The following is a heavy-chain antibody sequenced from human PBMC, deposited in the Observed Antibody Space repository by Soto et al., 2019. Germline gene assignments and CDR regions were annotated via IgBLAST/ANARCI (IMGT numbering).Heavy chain of an antibody. CDR3: ARDGPYYDSSGYYSPHYGMDV. J-gene: IGHJ6*02. D-gene: IGHD3-22*01. Sequence: QLQLQESGSGLVKPSQTLSLTCAVSGGSISSGGYSWSWIRQPPGKGLEWIGYIYHSGSTYYNPSVKSRVTLSVDRSKNQFSLKLSSVTAADTAVYYCARDGPYYDSSGYYSPHYGMDVWGQGTTVTVSS. V-gene: IGHV4-30-2*01. CDR2: IYHSGST. CDR1: GGSISSGGYS.